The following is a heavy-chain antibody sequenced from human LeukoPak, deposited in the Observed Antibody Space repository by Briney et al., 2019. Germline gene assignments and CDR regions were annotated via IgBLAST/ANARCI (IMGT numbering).Heavy chain of an antibody. J-gene: IGHJ5*02. CDR3: ARDYYDSSGSSWFDP. Sequence: GGSLRLSCAASGFTFSRYSMNWVRQAPGKGLEWVSSISSGSSFMYYADSVKGRFTISRDNAKNSLYLQMNSLRAKDTALYYCARDYYDSSGSSWFDPWGQGTLVTVSS. CDR1: GFTFSRYS. CDR2: ISSGSSFM. D-gene: IGHD3-22*01. V-gene: IGHV3-21*01.